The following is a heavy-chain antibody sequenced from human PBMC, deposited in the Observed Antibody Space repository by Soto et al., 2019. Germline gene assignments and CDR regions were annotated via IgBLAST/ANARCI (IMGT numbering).Heavy chain of an antibody. CDR1: GGSISSGDYY. CDR2: IYYSGST. Sequence: PSETLSLTCTASGGSISSGDYYWSWIRQPPGKGLEWIGYIYYSGSTYYNPSLKSRVTISVDTSKNQFSLKLSSVTAADTAVYYCARAVYSSSSNSDWFDPWGQGTLVTVSS. CDR3: ARAVYSSSSNSDWFDP. J-gene: IGHJ5*02. D-gene: IGHD6-6*01. V-gene: IGHV4-30-4*01.